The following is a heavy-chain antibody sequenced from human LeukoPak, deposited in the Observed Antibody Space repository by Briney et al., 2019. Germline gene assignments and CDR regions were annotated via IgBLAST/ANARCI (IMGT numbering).Heavy chain of an antibody. CDR3: ARHPSYSSSDY. V-gene: IGHV5-51*01. Sequence: GESLKIPCKGPGYSFTGYWIGWVRQMPGKGLEWMGIIYPGDSDTTYSPSFQGQVTISADKSISTAYLQWSSLKASDTAMYYCARHPSYSSSDYWGQGTLVTVSS. D-gene: IGHD6-6*01. CDR2: IYPGDSDT. J-gene: IGHJ4*02. CDR1: GYSFTGYW.